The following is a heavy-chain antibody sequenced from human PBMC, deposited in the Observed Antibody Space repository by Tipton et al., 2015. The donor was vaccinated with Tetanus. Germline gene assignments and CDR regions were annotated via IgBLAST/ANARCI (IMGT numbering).Heavy chain of an antibody. D-gene: IGHD2-8*01. J-gene: IGHJ4*02. CDR1: GYIFNNYW. V-gene: IGHV5-51*01. CDR2: IYPGDSDT. Sequence: QLVQSGGEVKKPGESLKISCKGSGYIFNNYWIGWVRQKPGKGLEWLGIIYPGDSDTRYSPSFQGQVPISVDKSINTAYPQWSSLKASDTSMFYCARAHCTDGVCNFDFWGQGALVTVAS. CDR3: ARAHCTDGVCNFDF.